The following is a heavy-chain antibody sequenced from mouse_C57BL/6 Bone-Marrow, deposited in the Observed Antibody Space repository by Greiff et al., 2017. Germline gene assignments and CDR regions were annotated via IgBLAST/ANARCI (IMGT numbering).Heavy chain of an antibody. D-gene: IGHD1-1*01. CDR2: IDPEDGET. J-gene: IGHJ2*01. Sequence: VQLKESGAELVKPGASVKLSCTASGFNIKDYCIHWVKQRTEQGLEWIGRIDPEDGETKYAPKFQDKATLTADTSSNPAYLQLSSLTSADTAFYYCTISLMYYGTNYWGQGTTLTVSS. CDR1: GFNIKDYC. V-gene: IGHV14-2*01. CDR3: TISLMYYGTNY.